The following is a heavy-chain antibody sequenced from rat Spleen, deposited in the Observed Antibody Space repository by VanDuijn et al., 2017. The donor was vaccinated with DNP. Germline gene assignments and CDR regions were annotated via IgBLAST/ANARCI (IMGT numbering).Heavy chain of an antibody. D-gene: IGHD1-10*01. V-gene: IGHV5S11*01. Sequence: EVQLVESGGGLVQPGRSLKLSCAVSGFTFSDYYMAWVRQTPTKGLEWVASITYDGGNTYYRDSVKGRFTISRDNVKRTLYLQMDSLRSEETATYYCARHGLITSRDWFAYWGQGTLVTVSS. CDR3: ARHGLITSRDWFAY. CDR2: ITYDGGNT. CDR1: GFTFSDYY. J-gene: IGHJ3*01.